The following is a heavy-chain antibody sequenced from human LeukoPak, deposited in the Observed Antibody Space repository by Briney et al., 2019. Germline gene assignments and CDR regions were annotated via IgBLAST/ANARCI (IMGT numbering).Heavy chain of an antibody. CDR3: ARVGQGEWFFDL. V-gene: IGHV3-21*01. CDR2: ISSSSSYI. Sequence: GGSLRLSCAASGFTFSSYSMNWVRQAPGKGLEWVSPISSSSSYIYYADSVKGRFTISRDNAMNTLYLQMNSLGAEDTAVYYCARVGQGEWFFDLWGRGTLVTVSS. D-gene: IGHD1-26*01. CDR1: GFTFSSYS. J-gene: IGHJ2*01.